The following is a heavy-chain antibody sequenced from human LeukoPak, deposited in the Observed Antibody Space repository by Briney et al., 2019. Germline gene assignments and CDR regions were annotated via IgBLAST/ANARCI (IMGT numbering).Heavy chain of an antibody. Sequence: GGSLRLSCAASGFTVSSNYMSWVRQAPGKGLEWVSVIYSGGSTYYADSVKGRFTISRDNSKNTLYLQMNSLRAEDTAVYYCAKDFERGYSYGAFDYWGQGTLVTVSS. CDR1: GFTVSSNY. D-gene: IGHD5-18*01. V-gene: IGHV3-66*01. J-gene: IGHJ4*02. CDR2: IYSGGST. CDR3: AKDFERGYSYGAFDY.